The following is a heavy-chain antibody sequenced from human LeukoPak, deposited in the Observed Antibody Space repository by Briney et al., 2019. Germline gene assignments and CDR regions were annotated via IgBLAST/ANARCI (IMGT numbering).Heavy chain of an antibody. CDR3: ARGRRAVVVVAATPRYFDY. J-gene: IGHJ4*02. Sequence: PSETLSLTCAVYGGSFSGYYWSWIRQPPGKGLEWIGEINHSGSTNYNPAPKSRVTISVDTAKYQFSLKLSSVTAADTAVYYCARGRRAVVVVAATPRYFDYWGQGTLVTVSS. D-gene: IGHD2-15*01. V-gene: IGHV4-34*01. CDR1: GGSFSGYY. CDR2: INHSGST.